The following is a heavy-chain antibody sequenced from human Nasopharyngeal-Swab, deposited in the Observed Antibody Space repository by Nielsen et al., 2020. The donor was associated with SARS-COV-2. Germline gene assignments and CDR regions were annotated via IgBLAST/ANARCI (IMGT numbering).Heavy chain of an antibody. D-gene: IGHD6-13*01. CDR2: INTNTGNP. V-gene: IGHV7-4-1*01. J-gene: IGHJ3*02. CDR3: ARFLEGSTAAPGADSFDI. Sequence: ASVKVSCKASGYTFTNYAMNWVRQAPGQGLEWMGWINTNTGNPTYAQDFTGRFVFSLDTSVSTAYLQIGNLKAEDTAVYYCARFLEGSTAAPGADSFDIWGQGTMVTVSS. CDR1: GYTFTNYA.